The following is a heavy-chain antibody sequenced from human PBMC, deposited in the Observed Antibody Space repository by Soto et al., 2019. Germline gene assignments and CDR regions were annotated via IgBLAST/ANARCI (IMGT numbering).Heavy chain of an antibody. CDR2: ISYDGSNK. V-gene: IGHV3-30*18. J-gene: IGHJ4*02. D-gene: IGHD6-19*01. Sequence: QVQLVESGGGVVQPGRSLRLSCAACGFTFSSYGMHWVRQAPGKGLEWVAVISYDGSNKYYADSVKGRFTISRDNSKNPLYLQMNSLRAEDTAVYYCAKARSGWYHDYWGQGTLVTVSS. CDR3: AKARSGWYHDY. CDR1: GFTFSSYG.